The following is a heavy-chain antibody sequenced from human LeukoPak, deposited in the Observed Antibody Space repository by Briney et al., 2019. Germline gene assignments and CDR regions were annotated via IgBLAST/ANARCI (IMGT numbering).Heavy chain of an antibody. Sequence: PGRSLRLSCAASGFTFSSYAMHWVRQAPGKGLEWVSVIYSGGSTYYADSVKGRFTISRDNSKNTLYLQMNSLRAEDTAVYYCARSGTDSNTSSGYPPFSYGMDVWGQGTTVTVSS. D-gene: IGHD3-22*01. J-gene: IGHJ6*02. CDR2: IYSGGST. CDR3: ARSGTDSNTSSGYPPFSYGMDV. CDR1: GFTFSSYA. V-gene: IGHV3-66*01.